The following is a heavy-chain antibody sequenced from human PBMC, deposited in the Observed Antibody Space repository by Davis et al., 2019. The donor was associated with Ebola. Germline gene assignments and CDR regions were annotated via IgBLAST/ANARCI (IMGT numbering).Heavy chain of an antibody. CDR1: GFSFKDFG. CDR3: AKDPAGHAAGDDY. V-gene: IGHV3-30*02. CDR2: IWYDGRNQ. Sequence: GESLKISCAASGFSFKDFGMHWVRQAPGKGLEWVAFIWYDGRNQHYIDFVKGRFTISRDNSKNTLYLHMNNLRLEDTAVYYCAKDPAGHAAGDDYWGQGTLVTVSS. J-gene: IGHJ4*02. D-gene: IGHD2-2*01.